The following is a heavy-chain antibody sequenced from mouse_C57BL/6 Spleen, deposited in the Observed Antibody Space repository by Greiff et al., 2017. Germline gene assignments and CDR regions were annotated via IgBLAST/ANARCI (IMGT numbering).Heavy chain of an antibody. Sequence: EVQLVESEGGLVQPGSSMKLSCTASGFTFSDYYMAWVRQVPEKGLEWVANINYDGSSTYYLDSLKSRFIISRDNAKNILYLQMSSLKSEDTATYYCARGGSSYGDWYFDVWGTGTTVTVSS. CDR1: GFTFSDYY. V-gene: IGHV5-16*01. D-gene: IGHD1-1*01. CDR2: INYDGSST. CDR3: ARGGSSYGDWYFDV. J-gene: IGHJ1*03.